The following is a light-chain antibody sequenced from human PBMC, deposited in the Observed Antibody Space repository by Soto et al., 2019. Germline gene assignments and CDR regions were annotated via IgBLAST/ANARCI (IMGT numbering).Light chain of an antibody. CDR3: MQALQTPIT. CDR2: LGS. V-gene: IGKV2-28*01. CDR1: QSLLHTNGKKY. Sequence: DILMTQSPLSLPVTPGEPASISCRSSQSLLHTNGKKYMDWYLQKPGQSPQLLIYLGSNRASGVPDRFSGSGSGTDFSLKISRVEAEDVGVYYCMQALQTPITFGQGTRLEIK. J-gene: IGKJ5*01.